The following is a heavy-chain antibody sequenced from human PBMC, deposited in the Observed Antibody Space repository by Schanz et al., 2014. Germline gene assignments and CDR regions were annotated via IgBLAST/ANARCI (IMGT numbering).Heavy chain of an antibody. V-gene: IGHV1-2*02. CDR1: GYTTFTDYY. J-gene: IGHJ4*02. Sequence: QVQLVQSGAEVKKPGASVKVSCKASGYTTFTDYYIHWVRQAPGQGLEWMGWINPNSGDTKYAQKFQHRVNMTTDRTTSTVYMELRSLRFDDTAVYFCARDNGRIPAANSFDYWGQGTRVTVSS. CDR3: ARDNGRIPAANSFDY. CDR2: INPNSGDT. D-gene: IGHD1-26*01.